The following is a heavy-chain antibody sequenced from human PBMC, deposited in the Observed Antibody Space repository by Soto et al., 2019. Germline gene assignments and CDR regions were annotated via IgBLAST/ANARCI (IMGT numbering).Heavy chain of an antibody. V-gene: IGHV3-23*01. J-gene: IGHJ4*02. D-gene: IGHD3-16*01. CDR2: ISGSGGST. Sequence: EVQLLESGGGLVQPGGSLRLSCAASGFTFSSYAMSWVRQAPGKGLEWVSAISGSGGSTYYADSVKGRFTISRDNSKNTLYLQMNSLRAEDTAVYYCAKDLGQFPLGGYYFDYWGQGTLVTVSS. CDR1: GFTFSSYA. CDR3: AKDLGQFPLGGYYFDY.